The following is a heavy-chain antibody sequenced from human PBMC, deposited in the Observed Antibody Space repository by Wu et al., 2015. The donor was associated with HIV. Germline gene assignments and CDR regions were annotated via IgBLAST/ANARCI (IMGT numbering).Heavy chain of an antibody. CDR2: MNPNSGNT. J-gene: IGHJ6*02. Sequence: QVQLVQSGAEVKKPGASVKVSCKASGYTFTSYDINWVRQATGQGLEWMGWMNPNSGNTGYAQKFQGRVTMTRNTSISTAYMELSSLRSEDTAVYYCAGSGRTYYYDSSGYRPLYYYVWTSWGQ. CDR3: AGSGRTYYYDSSGYRPLYYYVWTS. D-gene: IGHD3-22*01. V-gene: IGHV1-8*01. CDR1: GYTFTSYD.